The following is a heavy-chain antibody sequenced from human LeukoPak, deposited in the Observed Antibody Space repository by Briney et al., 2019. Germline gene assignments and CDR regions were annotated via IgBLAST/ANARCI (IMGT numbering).Heavy chain of an antibody. CDR1: GGSFSGYY. D-gene: IGHD3-10*01. Sequence: PSETLSLTCAVYGGSFSGYYWSWIRQPPGKGLEWIGEINHSGSTNYNPSLKSRVTISVDTSKNQFSLKLSSVPAADTAVYYCATRYGSGSYNWFDPWGQGTLVTVSS. J-gene: IGHJ5*02. CDR3: ATRYGSGSYNWFDP. CDR2: INHSGST. V-gene: IGHV4-34*01.